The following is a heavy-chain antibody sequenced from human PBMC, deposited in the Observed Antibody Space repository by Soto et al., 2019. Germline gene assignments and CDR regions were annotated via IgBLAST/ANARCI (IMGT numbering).Heavy chain of an antibody. CDR3: ARRVPSAKAFDY. Sequence: GESLKISCQGSEYSFNTYWIAWVRQMPGKGLEWMGIMYPDDSDTRYSPSFQGQVTISADKSINTAYLQWSSLKASDTAIYYCARRVPSAKAFDYCGQGTLVTVSS. CDR1: EYSFNTYW. V-gene: IGHV5-51*01. CDR2: MYPDDSDT. D-gene: IGHD3-10*01. J-gene: IGHJ4*02.